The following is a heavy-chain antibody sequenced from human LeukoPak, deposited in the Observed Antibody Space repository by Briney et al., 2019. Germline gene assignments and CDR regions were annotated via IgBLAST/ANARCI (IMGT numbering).Heavy chain of an antibody. CDR2: ISGSDST. D-gene: IGHD3-9*01. J-gene: IGHJ4*02. CDR3: AKGVRFLDWWILDY. CDR1: GFTFSSYA. Sequence: PGGSLRLSCAASGFTFSSYAMSWVRHAPWKGLELVSAISGSDSTYYADSVKGRFTISRDNSKNTLYLQMNSLRAEDTAIYYCAKGVRFLDWWILDYWGQGSLVTVSS. V-gene: IGHV3-23*01.